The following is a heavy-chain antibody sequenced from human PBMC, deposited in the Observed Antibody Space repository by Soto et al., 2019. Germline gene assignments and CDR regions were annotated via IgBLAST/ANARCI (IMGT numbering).Heavy chain of an antibody. CDR2: AYPRGST. CDR3: ARVAGSGWDDA. D-gene: IGHD6-19*01. CDR1: GGYIVSGVCS. V-gene: IGHV4-30-2*01. Sequence: PSETLSLTCAVSGGYIVSGVCSWSRIRQPPGKGLEWIGTAYPRGSTYYDPSLKSRVTISLDLSKNQFSLNLNSVTAAETAVYYCARVAGSGWDDAWGQGTLVT. J-gene: IGHJ5*02.